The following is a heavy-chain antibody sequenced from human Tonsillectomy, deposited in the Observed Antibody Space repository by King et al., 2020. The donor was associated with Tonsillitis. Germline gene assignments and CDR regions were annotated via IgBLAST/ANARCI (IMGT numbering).Heavy chain of an antibody. CDR2: LYNGGAT. CDR1: GFIVSSNY. Sequence: VQLVESGGGVVQPGGSLRLSCAASGFIVSSNYMSWVRQAPGKGLEWVSVLYNGGATYYADSVKDRFTISGDPSKNTLYLQMKSLRAEDTAAHYCTRSRYGSGTYWGQGTLVAVSS. V-gene: IGHV3-66*01. D-gene: IGHD3-10*01. J-gene: IGHJ4*02. CDR3: TRSRYGSGTY.